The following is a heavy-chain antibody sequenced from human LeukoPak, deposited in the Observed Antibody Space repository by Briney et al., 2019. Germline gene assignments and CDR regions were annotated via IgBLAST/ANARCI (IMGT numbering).Heavy chain of an antibody. Sequence: ASVKVSCKASGYTFTGYYMHWVRQASGQGLEWMGWINPNSGGTNYAQKFQGWVTMTRDTSISTAYMELSRLRSDDMAVYYCARVGATLFDYWGQGTLVTVSS. J-gene: IGHJ4*02. D-gene: IGHD1-26*01. CDR1: GYTFTGYY. CDR3: ARVGATLFDY. CDR2: INPNSGGT. V-gene: IGHV1-2*04.